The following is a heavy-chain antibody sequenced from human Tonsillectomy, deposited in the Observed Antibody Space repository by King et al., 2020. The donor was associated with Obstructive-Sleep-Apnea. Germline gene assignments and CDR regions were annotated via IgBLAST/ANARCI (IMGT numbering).Heavy chain of an antibody. CDR1: GFTFTSSA. CDR3: AASRPYGSGIHEAYYYYGMDV. CDR2: IVVGSGNT. V-gene: IGHV1-58*02. Sequence: QLVQSGPEVKKPGTSVKVSCKASGFTFTSSAMQWVRQARGQRLEWIGWIVVGSGNTNYAQTFQERVTITRDMSTSTAYMELSSLRSEDTAVYYCAASRPYGSGIHEAYYYYGMDVWGQGTTVTVSS. D-gene: IGHD3-10*01. J-gene: IGHJ6*02.